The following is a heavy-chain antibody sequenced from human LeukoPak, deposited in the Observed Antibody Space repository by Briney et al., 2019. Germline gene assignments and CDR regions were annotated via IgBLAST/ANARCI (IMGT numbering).Heavy chain of an antibody. J-gene: IGHJ4*02. D-gene: IGHD3-16*01. CDR1: GFTFSSYA. CDR3: ARDFGGREGSVSDY. CDR2: ISYDGSNK. Sequence: GGSLRLSCAASGFTFSSYAMHWVRQAPGKGLEWVAVISYDGSNKYYADSVKGRFTISRDNSKNTLYLQMNSLRAEDTAVYYCARDFGGREGSVSDYWGQGTLVTVSS. V-gene: IGHV3-30-3*01.